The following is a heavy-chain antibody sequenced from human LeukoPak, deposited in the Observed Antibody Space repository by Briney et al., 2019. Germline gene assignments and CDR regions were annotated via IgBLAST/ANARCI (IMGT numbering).Heavy chain of an antibody. D-gene: IGHD3-22*01. CDR1: GFTFSSYS. CDR2: ISSSSTI. CDR3: AREDYDSSGVDY. Sequence: GGSLRLSCAASGFTFSSYSMNWVRQAPGKGLEWVSYISSSSTIYYADSVKGRFTISRDNAKNSLYLQMNSLRDEDTAVYYCAREDYDSSGVDYWGQGTLVTVSS. V-gene: IGHV3-48*02. J-gene: IGHJ4*02.